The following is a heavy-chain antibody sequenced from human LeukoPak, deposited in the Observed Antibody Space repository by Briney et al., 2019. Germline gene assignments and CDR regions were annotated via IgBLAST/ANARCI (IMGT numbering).Heavy chain of an antibody. J-gene: IGHJ4*02. CDR1: GFTFSSYA. CDR3: AKAALPYDYGDYCDY. D-gene: IGHD4-17*01. CDR2: ISGSGGST. Sequence: GGSLRLSCAASGFTFSSYAMSWVRQAPGKGLEWVSAISGSGGSTYYADSVKGRFTISRDNSKNTLYLQMNSLRAEGTAVYYCAKAALPYDYGDYCDYWGQGTLVTVSS. V-gene: IGHV3-23*01.